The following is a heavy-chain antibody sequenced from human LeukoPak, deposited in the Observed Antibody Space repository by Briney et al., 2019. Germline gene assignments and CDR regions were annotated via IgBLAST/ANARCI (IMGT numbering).Heavy chain of an antibody. V-gene: IGHV4-4*02. CDR3: AGEHCRGACYSGRAFDI. Sequence: SETLALICSGSGGSISSSNWWSWVRQPPGKGLEWIGEIYHSGSTNYKPALKSRGTISVDKAKNQFSPKLSSVTAAHTAVYYSAGEHCRGACYSGRAFDIWGQGTMVTVSS. CDR1: GGSISSSNW. CDR2: IYHSGST. J-gene: IGHJ3*02. D-gene: IGHD2-21*02.